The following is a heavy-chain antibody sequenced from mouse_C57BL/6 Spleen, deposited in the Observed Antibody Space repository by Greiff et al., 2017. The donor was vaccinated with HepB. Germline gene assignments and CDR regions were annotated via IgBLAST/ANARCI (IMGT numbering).Heavy chain of an antibody. CDR2: INPNNGGT. D-gene: IGHD1-1*01. J-gene: IGHJ1*03. Sequence: EVKLQQSGPELVKPGASVKMSCKASGYTFTDYNMHWVKQSHGKSLEWIGYINPNNGGTSYNQKFKGKATLTVNKSSSTAYMELRSLTSEDSAVYYCARSGYYGSSLQQYFDVWGTGTTVTVSS. CDR3: ARSGYYGSSLQQYFDV. V-gene: IGHV1-22*01. CDR1: GYTFTDYN.